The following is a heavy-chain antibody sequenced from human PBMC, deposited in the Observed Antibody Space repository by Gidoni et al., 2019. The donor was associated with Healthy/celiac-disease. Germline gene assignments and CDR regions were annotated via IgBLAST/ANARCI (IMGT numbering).Heavy chain of an antibody. V-gene: IGHV3-33*01. CDR2: IWYDGSNK. CDR3: ARVRSGSYSADY. J-gene: IGHJ4*02. D-gene: IGHD1-26*01. Sequence: QVQLVESGGGVVQPGRSLRLSCAASGFTFSSYGMHWVRQAPGKGLEWVAVIWYDGSNKYYADSVKGRFTISRDNSKNTLYLQMNSLRAEDTAVYYCARVRSGSYSADYWGQGTLVTVSS. CDR1: GFTFSSYG.